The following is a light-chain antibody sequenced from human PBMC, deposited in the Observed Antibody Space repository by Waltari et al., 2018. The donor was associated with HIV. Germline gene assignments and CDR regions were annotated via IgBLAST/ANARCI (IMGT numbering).Light chain of an antibody. V-gene: IGLV2-23*02. Sequence: QSALTQPASVSGSPGQSITISCTGTSSDVGSYNLVSWYQHHPGKAPKLMIFEVTKRPAAVSNRSSGSKSGNTASLTISGLQADDEADYYCCSYAGSSAFVFGTGTKVTVL. J-gene: IGLJ1*01. CDR2: EVT. CDR1: SSDVGSYNL. CDR3: CSYAGSSAFV.